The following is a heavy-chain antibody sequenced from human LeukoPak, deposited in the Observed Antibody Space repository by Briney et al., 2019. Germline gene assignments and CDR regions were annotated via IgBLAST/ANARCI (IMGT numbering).Heavy chain of an antibody. CDR1: GGSISSSSYY. J-gene: IGHJ5*02. CDR3: ARSPSQAMYYDFWSGSIGNWFDP. V-gene: IGHV4-39*01. D-gene: IGHD3-3*01. CDR2: IYYSGST. Sequence: SETLSLTCTVSGGSISSSSYYWGWIRQPPGTGLEWIGSIYYSGSTYYNPSLKSRVTISVDTSKNQFSLKLSSVTAADTAVYYCARSPSQAMYYDFWSGSIGNWFDPWGQGTLVTVSS.